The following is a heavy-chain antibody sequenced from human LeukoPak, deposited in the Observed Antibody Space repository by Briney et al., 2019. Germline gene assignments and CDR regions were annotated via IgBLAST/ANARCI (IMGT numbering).Heavy chain of an antibody. V-gene: IGHV3-23*01. J-gene: IGHJ4*02. D-gene: IGHD4-17*01. Sequence: GGSLRLSCAASGFTFSSSSISWVRQAPGKGLEWVSAITDAVGSTHYADSVKGRFTISSDNSKNTVYLQMNSLRPEDMAVYYCAKDRTSMVTTGLDYWGQGTLVTVSS. CDR1: GFTFSSSS. CDR3: AKDRTSMVTTGLDY. CDR2: ITDAVGST.